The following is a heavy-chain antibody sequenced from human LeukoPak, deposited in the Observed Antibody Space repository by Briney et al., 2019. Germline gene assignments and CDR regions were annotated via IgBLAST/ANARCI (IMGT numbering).Heavy chain of an antibody. J-gene: IGHJ4*02. V-gene: IGHV4-59*01. D-gene: IGHD3-16*01. CDR1: GDSISGFY. CDR3: ARGGKVEEYVRGSPYHFDY. Sequence: PSETLSLTCTVSGDSISGFYWSWIRQPPGKGLEWIGYIYYTGSTNYNPSLKSRVTMAVDASQNQFSLKLNSVTAADTAVYYCARGGKVEEYVRGSPYHFDYWGQGTLVTVSS. CDR2: IYYTGST.